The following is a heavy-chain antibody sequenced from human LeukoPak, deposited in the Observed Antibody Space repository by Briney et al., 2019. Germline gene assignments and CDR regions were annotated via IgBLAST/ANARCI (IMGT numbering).Heavy chain of an antibody. Sequence: GGSLRLSCAASGFTFSSYAMSWVRQAPGKGLEWVSTISGSGGSTDYADSVKGRFTISRDSSKNTLYLQMNSLRVEDTAVYYCAGPGYSSSWYEGYWGQGTLVTVSS. J-gene: IGHJ4*02. CDR2: ISGSGGST. D-gene: IGHD6-13*01. CDR3: AGPGYSSSWYEGY. V-gene: IGHV3-23*01. CDR1: GFTFSSYA.